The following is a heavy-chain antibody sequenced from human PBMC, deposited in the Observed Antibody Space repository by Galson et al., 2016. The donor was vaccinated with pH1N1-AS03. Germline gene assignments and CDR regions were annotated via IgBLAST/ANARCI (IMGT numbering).Heavy chain of an antibody. V-gene: IGHV4-38-2*01. J-gene: IGHJ4*02. D-gene: IGHD3-3*01. Sequence: ETLSLTCDVSGYSISSGYYWGWIRQAPGKALEYIGNIYHTGRTYYNLSLKSRVTISRDTSKNQLSLRVRSVTAADTAVYYCARFEWSDSYCDYWGQGTLVTVSS. CDR1: GYSISSGYY. CDR3: ARFEWSDSYCDY. CDR2: IYHTGRT.